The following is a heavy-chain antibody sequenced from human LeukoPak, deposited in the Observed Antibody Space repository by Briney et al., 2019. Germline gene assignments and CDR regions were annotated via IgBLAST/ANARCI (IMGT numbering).Heavy chain of an antibody. CDR1: GFSFTTYG. CDR3: VKSGYGDADYYYYIDV. D-gene: IGHD4-17*01. Sequence: GRSLRLSCTAAGFSFTTYGMRWVRQAPGKGLEWEALIWYDRSNTYYAHSVKARFTISRDNSKNTLYLKMNSLRAEDTAVYYCVKSGYGDADYYYYIDVWGKGTTVTVSS. CDR2: IWYDRSNT. J-gene: IGHJ6*03. V-gene: IGHV3-33*03.